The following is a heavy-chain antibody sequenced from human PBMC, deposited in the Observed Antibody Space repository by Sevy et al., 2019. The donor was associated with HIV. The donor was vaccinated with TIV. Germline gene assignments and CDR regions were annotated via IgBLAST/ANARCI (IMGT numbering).Heavy chain of an antibody. CDR1: GFTFSNYA. J-gene: IGHJ3*02. V-gene: IGHV3-23*01. Sequence: GGSLRLSCAASGFTFSNYALNWVRQVPGKGLEWVSTISGSGFNTYYGDSVKGRFTISRDNSKNTLYLQMSSLSPEDRALYYCAKDRFDGSGYYPEGAFDIWGQGTKVTVS. D-gene: IGHD3-22*01. CDR3: AKDRFDGSGYYPEGAFDI. CDR2: ISGSGFNT.